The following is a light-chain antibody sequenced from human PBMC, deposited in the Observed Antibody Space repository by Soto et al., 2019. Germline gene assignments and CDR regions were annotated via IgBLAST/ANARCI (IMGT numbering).Light chain of an antibody. CDR2: GAS. CDR1: QSVSSY. Sequence: IVLTQSPARLSLAPGARATVSCRASQSVSSYLAWYQQKPAQAPRLLIHGASSRATGIPDRISGSGSGTDFTLTISSLQSEDFAVYYCQQYNNWPRTFGQGTKVDIK. V-gene: IGKV3D-15*01. J-gene: IGKJ1*01. CDR3: QQYNNWPRT.